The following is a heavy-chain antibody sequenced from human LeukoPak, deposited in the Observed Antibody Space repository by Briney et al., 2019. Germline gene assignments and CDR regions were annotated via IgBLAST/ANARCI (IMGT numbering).Heavy chain of an antibody. CDR1: GFTFDDYG. CDR3: ARGGSYSWGYYFDY. J-gene: IGHJ4*02. V-gene: IGHV3-20*04. CDR2: INWNGGST. D-gene: IGHD1-26*01. Sequence: GGSLRLSCAASGFTFDDYGMSWVRQSPGKGLEWVSGINWNGGSTGYADSVKGRFTISRDNAKNSLYLQMNSLRAEDTALYYCARGGSYSWGYYFDYWGQGTLVTVSS.